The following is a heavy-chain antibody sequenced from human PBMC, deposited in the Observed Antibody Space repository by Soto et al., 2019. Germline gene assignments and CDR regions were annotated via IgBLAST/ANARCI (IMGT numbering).Heavy chain of an antibody. CDR1: GGTFSSYT. D-gene: IGHD5-18*01. V-gene: IGHV1-69*04. CDR3: ARELGYSYGPSGVWFDP. J-gene: IGHJ5*02. CDR2: IIPILGIA. Sequence: GASVKVSCKASGGTFSSYTISWVRQAPGQGLEWMGRIIPILGIANYAQKFQGRVTITADKSTSTAYMELSGLRSEDTAVYYCARELGYSYGPSGVWFDPWGQGTLVTVSS.